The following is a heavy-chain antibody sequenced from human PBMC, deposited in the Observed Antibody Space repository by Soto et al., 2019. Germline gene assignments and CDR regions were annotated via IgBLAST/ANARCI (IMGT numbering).Heavy chain of an antibody. D-gene: IGHD2-21*02. V-gene: IGHV1-2*02. CDR2: INPYTGGT. J-gene: IGHJ6*04. CDR1: GYTFTGYY. Sequence: ASVKVSCKASGYTFTGYYVLWVRQAPGQGPECMGWINPYTGGTNYAQKFQGRVTMTRDTSISTAYMELSKLISDDTAVYYCATQFHHCGGDCYRGPYFGMDVWGKGTTVKVSS. CDR3: ATQFHHCGGDCYRGPYFGMDV.